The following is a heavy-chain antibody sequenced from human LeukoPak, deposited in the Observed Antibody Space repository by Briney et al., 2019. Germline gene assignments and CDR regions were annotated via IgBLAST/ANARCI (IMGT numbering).Heavy chain of an antibody. CDR3: ARGAPGSYCSGGSCPYFDY. CDR1: GYTFTSYD. D-gene: IGHD2-15*01. J-gene: IGHJ4*02. Sequence: ASVKVSCKASGYTFTSYDINWVRQATGQGPEWMGWVNPNSGHTGYAQKFQGRVTMTRNTSISTAYMELSSLRSEDTAVYYCARGAPGSYCSGGSCPYFDYWGQGTLVSVSS. CDR2: VNPNSGHT. V-gene: IGHV1-8*01.